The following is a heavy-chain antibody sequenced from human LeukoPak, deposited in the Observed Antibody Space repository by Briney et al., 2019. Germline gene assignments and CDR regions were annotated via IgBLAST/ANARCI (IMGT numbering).Heavy chain of an antibody. D-gene: IGHD3-22*01. CDR3: ARGYYDTSGYSNTFDI. J-gene: IGHJ3*02. CDR2: ILYVVNT. Sequence: SETLSLTCTVSGASIRSSYWSWIRQPPGKRRGWFGYILYVVNTTYNPPLKSRVTISVDTSKNQFSLNLNSVTAADTAVYYCARGYYDTSGYSNTFDIWGQGTMVTVSS. V-gene: IGHV4-59*01. CDR1: GASIRSSY.